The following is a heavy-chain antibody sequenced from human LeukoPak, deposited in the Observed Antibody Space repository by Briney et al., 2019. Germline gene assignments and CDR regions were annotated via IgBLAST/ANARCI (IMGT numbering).Heavy chain of an antibody. CDR3: AKGIREVRGDAFDI. V-gene: IGHV3-23*01. Sequence: PGGSLRLSCAASGFTFSSHSMNCVRQAPGKGLQWVSGIRGSGGNTDYADSVKGRFSISRDNSKNTLYLQMNSLRGEDTAVYFCAKGIREVRGDAFDIWGQGTLVTVSS. CDR2: IRGSGGNT. D-gene: IGHD3-16*01. J-gene: IGHJ4*02. CDR1: GFTFSSHS.